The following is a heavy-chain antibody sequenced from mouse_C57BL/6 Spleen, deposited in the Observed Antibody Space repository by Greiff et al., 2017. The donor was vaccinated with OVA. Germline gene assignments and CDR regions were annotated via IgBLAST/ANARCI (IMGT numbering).Heavy chain of an antibody. Sequence: EVMLVESGGGLVKPGGSLKLSCAASGFTFTSYAMSWVRQTPATRLEWVATLSDGGSYTYYPENVKGRFTISSDNAKNNLYLQMSHLKSEDTAMYYCARERDYYGSSYWYFDVWGTGTTVTVSS. CDR1: GFTFTSYA. CDR2: LSDGGSYT. V-gene: IGHV5-4*01. D-gene: IGHD1-1*01. J-gene: IGHJ1*03. CDR3: ARERDYYGSSYWYFDV.